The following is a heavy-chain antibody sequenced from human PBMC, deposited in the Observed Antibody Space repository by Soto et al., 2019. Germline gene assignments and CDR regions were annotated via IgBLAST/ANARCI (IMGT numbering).Heavy chain of an antibody. CDR2: INGDGTEK. V-gene: IGHV3-7*03. D-gene: IGHD3-16*01. CDR3: ATYHSIHY. Sequence: EVHLVESGGGLVQPGRSLRLSCVASGLTFSNTWMSWVRQAPGKGPEWVATINGDGTEKHHVGSVKGRFTISRDNAKNSLYLRTHSLGVDHTAVYYRATYHSIHYWDQGALVTTYS. J-gene: IGHJ4*02. CDR1: GLTFSNTW.